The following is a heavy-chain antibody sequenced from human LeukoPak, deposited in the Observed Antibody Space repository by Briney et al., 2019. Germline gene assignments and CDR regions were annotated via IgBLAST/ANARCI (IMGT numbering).Heavy chain of an antibody. CDR3: ARLYYDSSGYYYFDY. J-gene: IGHJ4*02. CDR1: GGSISSGGYY. V-gene: IGHV4-39*01. D-gene: IGHD3-22*01. CDR2: IYYSGST. Sequence: SQTLSLTRTVSGGSISSGGYYWGWIRQPPGKGLEWIGSIYYSGSTYYNPSLKSRVTISVDTSKNQFSLKLSSVTAADTAVYYCARLYYDSSGYYYFDYWGQGTLVTVSS.